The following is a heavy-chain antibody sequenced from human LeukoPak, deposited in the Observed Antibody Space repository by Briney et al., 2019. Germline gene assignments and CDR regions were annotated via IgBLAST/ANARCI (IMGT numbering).Heavy chain of an antibody. D-gene: IGHD6-19*01. J-gene: IGHJ4*02. V-gene: IGHV1-2*02. Sequence: ASVKVSCKASGYTFTDYYMHWVRQAPGQGLEWMGWINPNSAGTNYAQKFEGRVTMTRATSISTAYMELSRLRSDDTAVYYCAREDSGWYVDYWGQGTLVTVSS. CDR2: INPNSAGT. CDR3: AREDSGWYVDY. CDR1: GYTFTDYY.